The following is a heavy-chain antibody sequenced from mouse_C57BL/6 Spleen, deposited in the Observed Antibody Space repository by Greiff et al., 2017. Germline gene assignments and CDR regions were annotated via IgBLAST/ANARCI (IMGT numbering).Heavy chain of an antibody. J-gene: IGHJ3*01. V-gene: IGHV1-4*01. CDR2: INPSSGYT. CDR1: GYTFTSYT. CDR3: ARSDDYDGAWFAY. Sequence: QVQLQQSGAELARPGASVKMSCKASGYTFTSYTMHWVKQRPGPGLEWIGYINPSSGYTKYNQKFKDKATLTADKSSSTAYMQLSSLTSEDSAVYYCARSDDYDGAWFAYWGQGTLVTVSA. D-gene: IGHD2-4*01.